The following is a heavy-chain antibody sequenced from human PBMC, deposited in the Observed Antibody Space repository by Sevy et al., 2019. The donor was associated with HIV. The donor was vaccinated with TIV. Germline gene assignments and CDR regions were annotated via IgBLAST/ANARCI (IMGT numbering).Heavy chain of an antibody. CDR1: GFTFSIIY. J-gene: IGHJ3*02. CDR2: MKSKTDGGTT. V-gene: IGHV3-15*01. Sequence: GGSLRLSCAASGFTFSIIYMNWVRQSPGKGLEWVGRMKSKTDGGTTDYAAPVKDRFTMSRDDSKNTLYLQMNSLKADDTAVYYCTTVRFFNCGPEAFAIWGQGTMVTDSS. D-gene: IGHD2-21*01. CDR3: TTVRFFNCGPEAFAI.